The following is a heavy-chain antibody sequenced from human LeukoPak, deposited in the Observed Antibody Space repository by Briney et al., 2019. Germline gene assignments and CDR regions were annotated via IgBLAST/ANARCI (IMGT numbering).Heavy chain of an antibody. CDR2: ISAYNGNT. D-gene: IGHD6-19*01. CDR1: GYTFTSYG. V-gene: IGHV1-18*01. J-gene: IGHJ4*02. CDR3: ARLPLYLAVAGLYYFDY. Sequence: ASVKVSCKASGYTFTSYGISWVRQAPGQGLEWIGWISAYNGNTNYAQKLQGRVTMTTDTSTSTAYMELRSLRSDDTAVYYCARLPLYLAVAGLYYFDYWGQGTLVTVSS.